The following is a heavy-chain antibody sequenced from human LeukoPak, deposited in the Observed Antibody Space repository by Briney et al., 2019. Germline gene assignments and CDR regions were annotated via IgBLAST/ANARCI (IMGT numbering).Heavy chain of an antibody. Sequence: GGSLRLSCAASGFTFYDYGMSWVRHAPGKGLEWVSGINWNGGSTGYADSVKGRFTISRDNAKNSLYQQMNSLRAEDTALYYCARDDSSGYSYYWGQGTLVTVSS. CDR3: ARDDSSGYSYY. D-gene: IGHD3-22*01. V-gene: IGHV3-20*04. J-gene: IGHJ4*02. CDR2: INWNGGST. CDR1: GFTFYDYG.